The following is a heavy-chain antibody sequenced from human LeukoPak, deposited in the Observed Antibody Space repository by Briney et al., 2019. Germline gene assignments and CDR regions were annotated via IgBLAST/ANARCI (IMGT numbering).Heavy chain of an antibody. CDR1: GFTFSSYS. CDR2: ISSSSSYI. D-gene: IGHD3-16*01. V-gene: IGHV3-21*01. J-gene: IGHJ1*01. CDR3: ARDHYYVDHAPEYFQH. Sequence: GGSLRLSCATSGFTFSSYSMNWVRQAPGKGLEWVSSISSSSSYIYYADSVKGRFTISRDNAKNSLYLQMNSLRAEDTAVYYCARDHYYVDHAPEYFQHWGQGTLVTVSS.